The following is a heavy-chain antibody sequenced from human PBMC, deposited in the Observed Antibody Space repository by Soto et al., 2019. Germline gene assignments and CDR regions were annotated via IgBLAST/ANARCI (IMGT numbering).Heavy chain of an antibody. CDR1: GDSLSSSNW. CDR3: LRHEQGVCLNVY. J-gene: IGHJ2*01. V-gene: IGHV4-4*02. Sequence: SKTLSLSCAVSGDSLSSSNWWSSVRQPPGKGLEWIGEIYHSGSTNYNPSLKSRVTISVDKSKNQFSLILNSVTAADTALDYCLRHEQGVCLNVYWGGGALVTVS. D-gene: IGHD2-8*01. CDR2: IYHSGST.